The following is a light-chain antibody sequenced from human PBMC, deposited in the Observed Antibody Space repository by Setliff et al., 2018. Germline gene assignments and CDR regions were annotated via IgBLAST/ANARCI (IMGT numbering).Light chain of an antibody. V-gene: IGLV2-11*01. CDR3: SSYTTSSLRV. J-gene: IGLJ2*01. Sequence: QSALAQPRSVSGSPGQSVTISCTGTNSDVGGYKYVSWYQQHPGKAPRFMIYDVSKRPSGVPDRFSGSKSGNTASLTISGLQAEDEADYYCSSYTTSSLRVFGGGTKVTVL. CDR1: NSDVGGYKY. CDR2: DVS.